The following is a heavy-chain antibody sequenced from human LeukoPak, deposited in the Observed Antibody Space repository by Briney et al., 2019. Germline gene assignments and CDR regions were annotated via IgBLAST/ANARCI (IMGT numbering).Heavy chain of an antibody. V-gene: IGHV4-59*08. CDR2: IYVTGN. Sequence: SETLSLTCTVSGGSIGTYYWSWVRQSPGKGLEWIGYIYVTGNRYNPYLQSRVTISVDTSRNQFFLKVSSVTAADTAVYYCARHIGGGIEDMDDWGKGTKVTVSS. D-gene: IGHD3-16*02. CDR3: ARHIGGGIEDMDD. CDR1: GGSIGTYY. J-gene: IGHJ6*03.